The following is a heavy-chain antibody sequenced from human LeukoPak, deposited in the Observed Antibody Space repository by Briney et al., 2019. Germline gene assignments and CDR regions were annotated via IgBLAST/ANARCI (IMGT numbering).Heavy chain of an antibody. Sequence: GGSLRLSCAASGFTFSNYAMSWVRQAPGKGLEWVSAILGSGGSTYCADSVKGRFTVSRDNSKSTLYLQMNSLRAEDTALYYCAKWGDYDVLTGYYVPDYWGQGTLVTVSS. CDR1: GFTFSNYA. D-gene: IGHD3-9*01. V-gene: IGHV3-23*01. CDR3: AKWGDYDVLTGYYVPDY. CDR2: ILGSGGST. J-gene: IGHJ4*02.